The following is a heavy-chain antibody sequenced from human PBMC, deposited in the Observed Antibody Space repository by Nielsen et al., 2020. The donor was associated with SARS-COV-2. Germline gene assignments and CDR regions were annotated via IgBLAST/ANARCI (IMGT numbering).Heavy chain of an antibody. CDR3: AKSFIAAAGKGDY. Sequence: GESLKISCAASGFTFSSYWMSWVRQAPGKGLEWVANIKQDGSEKYYADSVKGRFTISRDNSKNTLYLQMNSLRAEDTAVYYCAKSFIAAAGKGDYWGQGTLVTVSS. CDR2: IKQDGSEK. D-gene: IGHD6-13*01. CDR1: GFTFSSYW. J-gene: IGHJ4*02. V-gene: IGHV3-7*03.